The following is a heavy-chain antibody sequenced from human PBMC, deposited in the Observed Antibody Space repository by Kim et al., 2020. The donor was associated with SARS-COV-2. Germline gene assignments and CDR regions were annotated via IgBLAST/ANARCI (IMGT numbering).Heavy chain of an antibody. D-gene: IGHD7-27*01. Sequence: SETLSLTCAVYGGSFSGYYWSWIRQPPGKGLEWIGEINHSGSTNYNPSLKSRVTISVDTSKNQFSLKLSSVTAADTAVYYCARADGEANKANCIDYWGQGTLVTVSS. J-gene: IGHJ4*02. CDR3: ARADGEANKANCIDY. CDR2: INHSGST. CDR1: GGSFSGYY. V-gene: IGHV4-34*01.